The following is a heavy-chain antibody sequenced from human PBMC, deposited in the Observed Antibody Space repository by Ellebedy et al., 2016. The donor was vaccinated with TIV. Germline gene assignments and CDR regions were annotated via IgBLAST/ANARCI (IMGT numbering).Heavy chain of an antibody. J-gene: IGHJ4*02. D-gene: IGHD3-22*01. CDR2: INPSAGST. CDR1: GYTFTSYY. Sequence: ASVKVSCKASGYTFTSYYMYWVRQAPGQGLEWMGIINPSAGSTNYAQKFQGRVTMTRDTSTSTVYMELSSLRSEDTAVYYCARGDKYYYDSSGYYYTYWGQGTLVTISS. V-gene: IGHV1-46*01. CDR3: ARGDKYYYDSSGYYYTY.